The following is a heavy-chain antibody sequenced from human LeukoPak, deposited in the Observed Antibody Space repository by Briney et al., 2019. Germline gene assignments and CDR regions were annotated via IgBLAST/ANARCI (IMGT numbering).Heavy chain of an antibody. J-gene: IGHJ4*02. CDR1: GFPFSTHS. D-gene: IGHD2-2*01. CDR2: ISGSGGST. Sequence: GGSLRLSCAASGFPFSTHSLNWVRQAPGKGLEWVSAISGSGGSTYHADSVKGRFTISRDNSKNTLYLQMNSLRAEDTAVYYCAKDQDEIPAAATPFDYWGQGTLVTVSS. V-gene: IGHV3-23*01. CDR3: AKDQDEIPAAATPFDY.